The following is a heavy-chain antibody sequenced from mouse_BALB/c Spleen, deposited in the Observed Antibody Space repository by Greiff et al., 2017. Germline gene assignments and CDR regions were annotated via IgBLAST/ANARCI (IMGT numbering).Heavy chain of an antibody. Sequence: VHVKQSGPELVKPGASVKISCKASGYSFTGYFMNWVMQSHGKSLEWIGRINPYNGDTFYNQKFKGKATLTVDKSSSTAHMELRSLASEDSAVYYCARTAIYYYGSSYSWYFDVWGAGTTVTVSS. CDR2: INPYNGDT. CDR3: ARTAIYYYGSSYSWYFDV. D-gene: IGHD1-1*01. CDR1: GYSFTGYF. V-gene: IGHV1-20*02. J-gene: IGHJ1*01.